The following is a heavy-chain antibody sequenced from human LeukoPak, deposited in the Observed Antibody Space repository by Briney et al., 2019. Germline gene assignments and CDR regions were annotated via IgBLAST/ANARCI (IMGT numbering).Heavy chain of an antibody. CDR1: GYTFTGYY. D-gene: IGHD2-8*01. CDR3: ARVGISLTNWGMDV. J-gene: IGHJ6*02. Sequence: ASVKVSCKASGYTFTGYYMHWVRQAPGQGLEWMGWINPNSGGTNYAQKFQGWVTMTRDTSISTAYMELSRLRSDDTAVYYCARVGISLTNWGMDVWGQGTTVTVSS. V-gene: IGHV1-2*04. CDR2: INPNSGGT.